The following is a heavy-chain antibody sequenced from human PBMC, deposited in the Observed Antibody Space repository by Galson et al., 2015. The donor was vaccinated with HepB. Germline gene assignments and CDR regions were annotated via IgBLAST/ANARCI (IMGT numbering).Heavy chain of an antibody. CDR3: TTDKDRGDYYDSSGYYSPFDY. D-gene: IGHD3-22*01. J-gene: IGHJ4*02. Sequence: SLRLSCAASGFTFSNAWMSWVRQAPGKGLEWVGRIKSKTDDGTTDYAAPVKGRFTISRDDSNNRLYLQMNSLKTEDTAVYFCTTDKDRGDYYDSSGYYSPFDYWGQGTLVTVSS. CDR1: GFTFSNAW. V-gene: IGHV3-15*01. CDR2: IKSKTDDGTT.